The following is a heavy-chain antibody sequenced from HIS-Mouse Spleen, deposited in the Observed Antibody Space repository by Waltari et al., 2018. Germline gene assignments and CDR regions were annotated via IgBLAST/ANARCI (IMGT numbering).Heavy chain of an antibody. CDR3: AREIPYSSSWYDWYFDL. D-gene: IGHD6-13*01. J-gene: IGHJ2*01. CDR1: GCSIRSRSYY. V-gene: IGHV4-39*07. Sequence: QLQLQASGPGLVKPSETLSLTCTVPGCSIRSRSYYWGWIRQPPGRGLEWIGSIYYSVSTYYNPSLKSRVTISVDTSKNQFSLKLSSVTAADTAVYYCAREIPYSSSWYDWYFDLWGRGTLVTVSS. CDR2: IYYSVST.